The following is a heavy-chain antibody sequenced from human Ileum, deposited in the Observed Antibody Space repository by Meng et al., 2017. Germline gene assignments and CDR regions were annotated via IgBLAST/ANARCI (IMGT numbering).Heavy chain of an antibody. CDR2: VSTYNDDT. Sequence: QVQLVQSGAEVKKPGASVKVSCKASGYTFTSTNYGISWMRQAPGQGLEWMGWVSTYNDDTNHVQKFQDSVTMTTDTSTSTVYMELRSLRSDDTAVYYCARDQIGDYVWDYWGQGTLVTVSS. CDR3: ARDQIGDYVWDY. D-gene: IGHD4-17*01. CDR1: GYTFTSTNYG. J-gene: IGHJ4*02. V-gene: IGHV1-18*01.